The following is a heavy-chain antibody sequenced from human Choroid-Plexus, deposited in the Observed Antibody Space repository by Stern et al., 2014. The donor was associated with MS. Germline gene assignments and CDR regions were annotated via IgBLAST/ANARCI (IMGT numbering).Heavy chain of an antibody. J-gene: IGHJ5*02. Sequence: VQLVESGGGVVQPGRPLRLSCVASGFTFGSCAMHWVRRAPGKGLEWVACVSYDGSNKYYADSVKGRFTISRDNSQNTLYMQMSSLRPEDTAVYYCAKDRQYLTYFFDHWGQGSLVTVSS. CDR1: GFTFGSCA. D-gene: IGHD2/OR15-2a*01. V-gene: IGHV3-30*18. CDR2: VSYDGSNK. CDR3: AKDRQYLTYFFDH.